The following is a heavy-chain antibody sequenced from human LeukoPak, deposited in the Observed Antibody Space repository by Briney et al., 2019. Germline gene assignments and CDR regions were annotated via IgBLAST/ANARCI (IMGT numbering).Heavy chain of an antibody. Sequence: GASVKVSCKASGYTFTSHYMHWVRQAPGQGLEWMGIINPSGGSTSYAQKFQGRVTMTRDTSTSTVYMELSSLRAEDTAVYYCARGPYYYDSSGYSLGIDYWGQGTLVTVSS. D-gene: IGHD3-22*01. CDR2: INPSGGST. CDR1: GYTFTSHY. J-gene: IGHJ4*02. CDR3: ARGPYYYDSSGYSLGIDY. V-gene: IGHV1-46*01.